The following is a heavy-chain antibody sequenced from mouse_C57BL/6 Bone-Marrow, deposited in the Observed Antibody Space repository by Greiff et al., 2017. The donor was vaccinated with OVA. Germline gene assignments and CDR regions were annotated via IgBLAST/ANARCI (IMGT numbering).Heavy chain of an antibody. V-gene: IGHV10-3*01. CDR1: GFTFNTYA. CDR3: VREGTGTGGSPFDY. D-gene: IGHD4-1*01. J-gene: IGHJ2*01. Sequence: EVMLVESGGGLVQPKGSLKLSCAASGFTFNTYAMHWVRQAPGKGLEWVARIRSKSSNYATYYADSVKDRFTISRDDSQSMLYLQMNNLKTEDTAMYYCVREGTGTGGSPFDYWGQGTTLTVSS. CDR2: IRSKSSNYAT.